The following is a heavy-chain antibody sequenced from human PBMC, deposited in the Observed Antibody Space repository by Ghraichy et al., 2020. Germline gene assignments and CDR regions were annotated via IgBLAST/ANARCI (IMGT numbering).Heavy chain of an antibody. J-gene: IGHJ3*02. V-gene: IGHV1-24*01. CDR3: ATDRYCSGGSCRPAFDI. CDR1: GYTLTELS. Sequence: ASVKVSCKVSGYTLTELSMHWVRQAPGKGLEWMGGFDPEDGETIYAQKFQGRVTMTEDTSTDTAYMELSSLRSEDTAVYYCATDRYCSGGSCRPAFDIWGQGTMVTVSS. CDR2: FDPEDGET. D-gene: IGHD2-15*01.